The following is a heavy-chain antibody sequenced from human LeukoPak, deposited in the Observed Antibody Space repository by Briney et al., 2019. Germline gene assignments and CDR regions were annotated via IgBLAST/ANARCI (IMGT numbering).Heavy chain of an antibody. CDR3: ARMGAAAGCIDY. J-gene: IGHJ4*02. CDR1: GFTFSSYS. Sequence: GGSLRLSCAASGFTFSSYSMNWVRQAPGKGLEWVSSISSSSSYIYYADSVRGRFTISRDNAKNSLYLQMNSLRAEDTAVYYCARMGAAAGCIDYWGQGTLVTVSS. CDR2: ISSSSSYI. V-gene: IGHV3-21*01. D-gene: IGHD6-13*01.